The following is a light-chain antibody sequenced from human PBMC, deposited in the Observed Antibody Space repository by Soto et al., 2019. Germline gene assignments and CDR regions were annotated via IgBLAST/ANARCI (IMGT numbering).Light chain of an antibody. Sequence: DLPLTPSPSFLSASVGDTVPITCRAGPGISTYLAWYPQSPGKAPTLLIYAASTLQSGVPSRFSGSGSGTEFTLTISSLQPEDFATYFCQQLYSSPLSFGGGTKVEIK. J-gene: IGKJ4*01. CDR2: AAS. CDR1: PGISTY. V-gene: IGKV1-9*01. CDR3: QQLYSSPLS.